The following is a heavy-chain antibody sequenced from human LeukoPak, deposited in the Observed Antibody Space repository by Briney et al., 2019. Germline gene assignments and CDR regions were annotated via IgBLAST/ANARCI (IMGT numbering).Heavy chain of an antibody. V-gene: IGHV3-9*01. J-gene: IGHJ6*03. Sequence: PRGSLRLSCTAAGFTFDDYAMNWVRQAPGKGLEWVSTINWNSGRMEYADSVKGRFTISRDNAKNSLYLQMNSLRDEDTALYYCAKDGQRRAVSVVTYMDVWGKGTTVTVSS. CDR3: AKDGQRRAVSVVTYMDV. CDR1: GFTFDDYA. D-gene: IGHD6-19*01. CDR2: INWNSGRM.